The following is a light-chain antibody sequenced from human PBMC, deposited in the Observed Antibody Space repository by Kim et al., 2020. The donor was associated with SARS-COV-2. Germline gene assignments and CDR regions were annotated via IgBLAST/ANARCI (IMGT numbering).Light chain of an antibody. Sequence: QSALTQPPSASGSPGQSVTISCTGTSSDVGGYNYVPWYQQHPGKAPKLMIYEVNKRPSGVPDRFSGSKSGNTASLTVSGLQAEGEAEYYCSSYAGSNNYVFGAGTKVTVL. CDR1: SSDVGGYNY. J-gene: IGLJ1*01. CDR2: EVN. CDR3: SSYAGSNNYV. V-gene: IGLV2-8*01.